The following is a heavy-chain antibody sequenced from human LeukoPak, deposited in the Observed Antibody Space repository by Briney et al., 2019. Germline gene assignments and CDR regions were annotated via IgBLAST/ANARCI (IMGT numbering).Heavy chain of an antibody. V-gene: IGHV3-48*01. CDR1: GFSFSTYS. CDR3: ARDTGSSGGHFDY. CDR2: ISSSTTTI. Sequence: GGSLRLSCAASGFSFSTYSMNWVRQAPGKGLEWLSFISSSTTTIHYADSVKGRFTISRDTAKNLLYLQMNSLRAEDTGVYYCARDTGSSGGHFDYWGQGTLVTVSS. J-gene: IGHJ4*02. D-gene: IGHD3-10*01.